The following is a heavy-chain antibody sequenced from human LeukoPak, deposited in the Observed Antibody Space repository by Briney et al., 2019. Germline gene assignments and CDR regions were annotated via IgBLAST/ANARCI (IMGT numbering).Heavy chain of an antibody. CDR3: TRDKTRPYYYDSSGYYSVDY. J-gene: IGHJ4*02. CDR2: IRSKAYGGTT. D-gene: IGHD3-22*01. Sequence: GGSLRLSCTASGFTFGDYAMSWFRQAPGKGLEWVGFIRSKAYGGTTEYAASVKGRFTISRDDSKSIAYLQMNSLKTEDTAVYYCTRDKTRPYYYDSSGYYSVDYWGQGTLVTVSS. V-gene: IGHV3-49*03. CDR1: GFTFGDYA.